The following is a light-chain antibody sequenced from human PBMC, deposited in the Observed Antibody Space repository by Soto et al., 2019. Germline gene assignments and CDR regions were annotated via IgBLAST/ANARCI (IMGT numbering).Light chain of an antibody. V-gene: IGKV3-11*01. CDR2: DAS. CDR1: QSVSSY. CDR3: QQRSSWPLS. Sequence: EIGLTQSPATLSLSPGERASLSCRASQSVSSYLAWYQQKPGQAPRLLIYDASNRATGIPARFSGIGSGTDFTLTISSLEPEDFAVYYCQQRSSWPLSFGGGTTVEIK. J-gene: IGKJ4*01.